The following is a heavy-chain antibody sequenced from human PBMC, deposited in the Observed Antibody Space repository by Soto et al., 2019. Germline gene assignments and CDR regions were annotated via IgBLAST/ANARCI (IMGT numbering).Heavy chain of an antibody. V-gene: IGHV2-5*02. J-gene: IGHJ6*02. CDR3: VQSRCGGDCLQSYSSHSYYGLDV. Sequence: QITLKESGPTLVKPTQTLTLTCTFSGLSLSTTGVGVGWIRQPPGKALEWLALIYWDDDKRYSPSLKSRLTNTKDTTKNQAVLRMTNMDPVDTATYYCVQSRCGGDCLQSYSSHSYYGLDVWGQGTTVTVSS. CDR2: IYWDDDK. D-gene: IGHD2-21*02. CDR1: GLSLSTTGVG.